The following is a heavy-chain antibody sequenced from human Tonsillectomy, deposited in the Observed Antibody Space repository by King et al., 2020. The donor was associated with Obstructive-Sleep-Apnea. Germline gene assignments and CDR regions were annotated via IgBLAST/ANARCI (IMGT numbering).Heavy chain of an antibody. CDR2: IYPGDSDT. CDR3: ARRDPGDGDSYWFDH. Sequence: VQLVESGGEVKKPGDSLKISCKSSGYSFPTYWIGWVRQMPGKGLEWMGVIYPGDSDTRYSPSFQGQVTISVDKSISTAYLQWRSLKASDTAMYFCARRDPGDGDSYWFDHWGQGTLITVSS. CDR1: GYSFPTYW. V-gene: IGHV5-51*01. D-gene: IGHD4-17*01. J-gene: IGHJ5*02.